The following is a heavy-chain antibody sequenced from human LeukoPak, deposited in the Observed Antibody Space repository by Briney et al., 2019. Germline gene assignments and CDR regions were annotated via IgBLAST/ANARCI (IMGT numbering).Heavy chain of an antibody. J-gene: IGHJ4*02. CDR1: GFTFSSYA. V-gene: IGHV3-23*01. CDR2: ISGSGGST. CDR3: AKDKYPSPATFDY. D-gene: IGHD2/OR15-2a*01. Sequence: GGSLRLSCAASGFTFSSYAMSWVRQAPGKGLEWVSAISGSGGSTYYADSVKGRFTIFRDNSKNTLYLQMSSLRAEDTAVYYCAKDKYPSPATFDYWGQGILVTVSS.